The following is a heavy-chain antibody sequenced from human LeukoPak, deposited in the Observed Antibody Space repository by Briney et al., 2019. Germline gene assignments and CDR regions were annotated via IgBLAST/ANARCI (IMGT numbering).Heavy chain of an antibody. CDR1: GYTFTSYY. J-gene: IGHJ4*02. Sequence: GASVKVSCKASGYTFTSYYMHWVRQAPGQGLEWMGIINPSGGSTSYAQKFQGRVTMTRDTSTSTVYMELSSLRSEDTAVYYCGVYCSSISCYDYWGQGTLVTVSS. CDR2: INPSGGST. D-gene: IGHD2-2*01. CDR3: GVYCSSISCYDY. V-gene: IGHV1-46*01.